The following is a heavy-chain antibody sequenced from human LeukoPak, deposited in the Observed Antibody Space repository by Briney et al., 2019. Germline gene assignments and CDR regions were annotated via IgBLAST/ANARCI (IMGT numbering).Heavy chain of an antibody. CDR2: IYYSGNT. CDR1: GGSISTYY. Sequence: PSEALSLTCTVSGGSISTYYWSWIRQPPGKGLEWIGYIYYSGNTNYNPSLKSRVTISVDTSKNQFSLKLSSVTAADTAVYYCADRDGVYWGQGILVTVSS. V-gene: IGHV4-59*01. CDR3: ADRDGVY. J-gene: IGHJ4*02. D-gene: IGHD5-24*01.